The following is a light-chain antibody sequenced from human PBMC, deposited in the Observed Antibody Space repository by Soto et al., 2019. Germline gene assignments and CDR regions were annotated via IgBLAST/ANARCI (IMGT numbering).Light chain of an antibody. CDR3: QSYDSSLSGVV. CDR1: SSNIGAGYD. CDR2: GNS. Sequence: QSVLTQPPSVSGAPGQRVTISCTGCSSNIGAGYDVHWYQQLPGTAPKLLIYGNSNRPSGVPDQFSGSKSGTSASLVITGLQAEDEADYYCQSYDSSLSGVVFGGGTKLTVL. J-gene: IGLJ2*01. V-gene: IGLV1-40*01.